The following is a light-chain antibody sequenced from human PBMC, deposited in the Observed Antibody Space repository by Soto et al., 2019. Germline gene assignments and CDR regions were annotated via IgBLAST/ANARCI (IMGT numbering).Light chain of an antibody. J-gene: IGKJ4*02. V-gene: IGKV3-15*01. CDR1: QSVYTD. Sequence: EIVMTQSPATLSLSPGERATFSCRASQSVYTDVAWYQQKPGQSPRLLIYGASTRASDIPARFSGSGSGTDFTLTISSLQSGDVAVYYCQQYNSWPPLTFGGGTKVDIK. CDR2: GAS. CDR3: QQYNSWPPLT.